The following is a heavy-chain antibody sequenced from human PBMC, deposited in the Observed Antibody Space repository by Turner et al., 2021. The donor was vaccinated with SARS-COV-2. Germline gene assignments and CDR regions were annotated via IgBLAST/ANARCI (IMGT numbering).Heavy chain of an antibody. V-gene: IGHV4-31*03. Sequence: QVQLQESGPGLVKPSQTLSLTCTVAGGSVNGRDYYWGWIRQLPGQGLEWLGYVYQSGNAYYNPSLQDRLTLSVDTSMNQFSLTLSSVTVADTAVYYCVRTLIVITLPPGTFDLWGQGTVVTVSS. D-gene: IGHD1-26*01. CDR3: VRTLIVITLPPGTFDL. J-gene: IGHJ3*01. CDR1: GGSVNGRDYY. CDR2: VYQSGNA.